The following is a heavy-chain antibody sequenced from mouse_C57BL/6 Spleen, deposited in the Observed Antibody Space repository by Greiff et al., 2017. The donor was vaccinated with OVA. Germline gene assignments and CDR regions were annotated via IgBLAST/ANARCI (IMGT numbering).Heavy chain of an antibody. CDR2: INPNNGGT. CDR1: GYTFTDYN. CDR3: ARGDYYGSYFDY. J-gene: IGHJ2*01. V-gene: IGHV1-22*01. Sequence: EVQLQQSGPELVKPGASVKMSCKASGYTFTDYNMHWVKQSHGKSLEWIGYINPNNGGTSYNQKFKGKATLTVNKSSSTAYMELRSLTSEDSAVYYCARGDYYGSYFDYWGQGTTLTVSS. D-gene: IGHD1-1*01.